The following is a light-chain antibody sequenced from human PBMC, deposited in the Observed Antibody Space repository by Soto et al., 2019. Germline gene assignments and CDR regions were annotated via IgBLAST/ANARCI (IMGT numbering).Light chain of an antibody. CDR3: AAWDDILNGVV. J-gene: IGLJ2*01. CDR2: SNN. CDR1: NSNIGSNT. V-gene: IGLV1-44*01. Sequence: QPVLTQPPSASGTPGQRVTISCSGSNSNIGSNTVHWYQQLPGTAPKLLIYSNNQRPSGVPDRFSGSKSGTSASLSISGLQSEDEADYYCAAWDDILNGVVFGGGTKLTVL.